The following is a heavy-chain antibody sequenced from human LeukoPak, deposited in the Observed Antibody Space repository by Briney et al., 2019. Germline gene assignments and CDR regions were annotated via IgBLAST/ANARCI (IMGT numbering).Heavy chain of an antibody. CDR1: GFTFSSYS. CDR3: ARGSASPGFDP. CDR2: ISSSSSTI. Sequence: GGSLRLSCAASGFTFSSYSMHWVRQAPGKGLEWVSYISSSSSTIYYADSVKGQFTMSRDNAKNSLYLQMNSLRAEDTAVYYCARGSASPGFDPWGQGTLVTVSS. J-gene: IGHJ5*02. V-gene: IGHV3-48*01.